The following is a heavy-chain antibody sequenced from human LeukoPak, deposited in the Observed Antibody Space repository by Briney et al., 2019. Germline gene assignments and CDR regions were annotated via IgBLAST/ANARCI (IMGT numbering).Heavy chain of an antibody. V-gene: IGHV4-59*08. Sequence: KSSETLSLTCTVSGGSISSSYSWSWIRQPPGKGLDWIGYAYNSGSTNYNPSLKSRVTMSLDTSKNQFSLKLTSVTAADTAIYYCARRHGSGDWFDPWGQGTLVTVSS. J-gene: IGHJ5*02. D-gene: IGHD3-10*01. CDR3: ARRHGSGDWFDP. CDR1: GGSISSSYS. CDR2: AYNSGST.